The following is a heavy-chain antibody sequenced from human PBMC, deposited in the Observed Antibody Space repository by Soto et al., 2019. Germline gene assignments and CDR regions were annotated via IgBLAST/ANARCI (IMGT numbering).Heavy chain of an antibody. J-gene: IGHJ6*02. D-gene: IGHD4-17*01. V-gene: IGHV4-59*01. Sequence: SETLSLTCTVSGVSISNYYWSWIRQPPGKGLEWIGYIYYSGSTNYNPSLKSRVTISVDTSKNQFSLKLNSVTAADTAVYYCARVNYGNYYYYYGMDVWGQGTTVTVSS. CDR2: IYYSGST. CDR3: ARVNYGNYYYYYGMDV. CDR1: GVSISNYY.